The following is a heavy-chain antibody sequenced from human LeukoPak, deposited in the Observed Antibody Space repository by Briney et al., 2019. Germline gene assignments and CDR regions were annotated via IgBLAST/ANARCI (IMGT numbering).Heavy chain of an antibody. CDR3: ARDAAPVTIGGVRAFDI. V-gene: IGHV3-30-3*01. CDR1: GFTFSSYA. D-gene: IGHD2-2*02. J-gene: IGHJ3*02. CDR2: ISYDGSNK. Sequence: GGSLRLSCAASGFTFSSYAMHWVRQAPGKGLEWVAVISYDGSNKYYADSVKGRFTISRDNAKNSLYLEMNSLRAEDTAIYYCARDAAPVTIGGVRAFDIWGQGTMVTVSS.